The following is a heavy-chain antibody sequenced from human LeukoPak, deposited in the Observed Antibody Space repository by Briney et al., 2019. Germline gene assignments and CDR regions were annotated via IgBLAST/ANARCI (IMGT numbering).Heavy chain of an antibody. D-gene: IGHD3-22*01. Sequence: SETLSLTCTVSGGSISSGGHYWSWIRQHPGKGLEWIGYIYCSGSTYYNPSLKSRVTISVDTSKNQFSLKLSSVTAADTAVYYWARTVYPYYNDSSGYYFFDYWGQGTLVTVSS. J-gene: IGHJ4*02. V-gene: IGHV4-31*03. CDR1: GGSISSGGHY. CDR2: IYCSGST. CDR3: ARTVYPYYNDSSGYYFFDY.